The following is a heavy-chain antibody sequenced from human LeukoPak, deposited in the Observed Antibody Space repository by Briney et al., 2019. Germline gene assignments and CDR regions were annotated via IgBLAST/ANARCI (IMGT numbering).Heavy chain of an antibody. CDR2: ISASSVTT. J-gene: IGHJ4*02. CDR3: ARDPGFFDY. Sequence: GGSLRLSCAASRYSIGSYAMNWVRQAPGKGLEWVSYISASSVTTYYADSVKGRFTISRDNAKNSLYLQMNSVRDEHTAVYYCARDPGFFDYWGQGTLVTVSS. V-gene: IGHV3-48*02. CDR1: RYSIGSYA. D-gene: IGHD7-27*01.